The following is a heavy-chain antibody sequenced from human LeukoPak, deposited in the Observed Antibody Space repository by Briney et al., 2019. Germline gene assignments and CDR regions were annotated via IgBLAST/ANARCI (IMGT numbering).Heavy chain of an antibody. CDR2: IYHSRST. Sequence: PSETLSLTGTVSGGSFSSYYWSWIRQPPGKGLEWIGYIYHSRSTNYNPSLKSRVTISVDTSKNQFSLQLSSVTAADTAVYYCASLPGYGGKSGAFDIWGQGTLVTVS. V-gene: IGHV4-59*08. D-gene: IGHD4-23*01. CDR3: ASLPGYGGKSGAFDI. J-gene: IGHJ3*02. CDR1: GGSFSSYY.